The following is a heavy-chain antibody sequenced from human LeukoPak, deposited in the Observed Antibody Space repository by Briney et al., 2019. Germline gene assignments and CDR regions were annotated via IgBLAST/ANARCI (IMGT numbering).Heavy chain of an antibody. V-gene: IGHV4-59*01. D-gene: IGHD6-13*01. CDR1: GGSINSY. CDR2: IYHNGRT. J-gene: IGHJ4*02. Sequence: PSETLSLTCTVSGGSINSYWSWIRQPPGKGLDWIGFIYHNGRTDYNPSLKSRVTISADTSKNQFSLRLSSVTAADTAVYYCARVFRAAAVDYWGQGTLVTVSS. CDR3: ARVFRAAAVDY.